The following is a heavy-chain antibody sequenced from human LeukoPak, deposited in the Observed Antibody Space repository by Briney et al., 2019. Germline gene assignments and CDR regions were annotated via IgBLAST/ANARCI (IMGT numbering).Heavy chain of an antibody. CDR2: IWYDGSNK. V-gene: IGHV3-33*01. CDR3: ARDSSGFDY. J-gene: IGHJ4*02. CDR1: GFTFSSYG. Sequence: GRSLRLPCAASGFTFSSYGMHWVRQAPGKGLEWVAVIWYDGSNKYYADSVKGRFTISRDNSKNTLYLQMNSLRAEDTAVYYCARDSSGFDYWGQGTLVTVSS. D-gene: IGHD3-10*01.